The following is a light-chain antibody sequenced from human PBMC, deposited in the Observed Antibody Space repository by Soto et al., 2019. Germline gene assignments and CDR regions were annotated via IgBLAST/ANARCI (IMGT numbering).Light chain of an antibody. CDR2: DVS. J-gene: IGLJ1*01. CDR3: CSYAGRFTYV. V-gene: IGLV1-40*01. Sequence: QSVLTQPPSVSGAPGQRVTISCTGSSSNIGANYDVHWYQVLPGTAPKVMIYDVSKRPSGVPDRFSGSKSGNTASLTISGLQSEDEADYYCCSYAGRFTYVFGTGTKLTVL. CDR1: SSNIGANYD.